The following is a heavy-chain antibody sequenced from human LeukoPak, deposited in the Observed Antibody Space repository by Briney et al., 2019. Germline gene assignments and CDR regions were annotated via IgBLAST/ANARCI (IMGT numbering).Heavy chain of an antibody. D-gene: IGHD2/OR15-2a*01. CDR3: VSFYETY. CDR2: INSDGSWT. J-gene: IGHJ4*02. Sequence: GGSLRLSCSASGSYLMHWVRQAPGKGLVWVSHINSDGSWTSYADSVKGRFTISKDNAKNTVYLQMNNLRAEDTAVYYCVSFYETYWGRGTLVTVSS. CDR1: GSYL. V-gene: IGHV3-74*01.